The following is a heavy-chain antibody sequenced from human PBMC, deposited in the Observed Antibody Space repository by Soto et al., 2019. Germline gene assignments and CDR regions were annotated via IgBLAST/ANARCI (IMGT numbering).Heavy chain of an antibody. CDR3: ASQIRSYDDAFDI. V-gene: IGHV1-2*04. J-gene: IGHJ3*02. CDR2: INPNSGGT. D-gene: IGHD1-26*01. CDR1: GYTFTGYY. Sequence: ASVKVSCKASGYTFTGYYMHWVRQAPGPGLEWMGWINPNSGGTNYAQKFQGWVAMTRDTSISTAYMELSRLRSDDTAVYYCASQIRSYDDAFDIWGQGTMVTVSS.